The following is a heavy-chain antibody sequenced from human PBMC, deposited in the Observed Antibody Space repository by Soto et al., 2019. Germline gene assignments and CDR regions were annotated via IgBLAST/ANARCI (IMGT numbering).Heavy chain of an antibody. Sequence: NPSETLSLTCTVSGGSISSGDYYWSWIRQPPGKGLEWIGYIYYSGSTYYNPSLKSRVTISVDTSKNQFSLKLSSVTAADTAVYYCAREGRLRRTDDYWGQGTLVTVSS. CDR3: AREGRLRRTDDY. D-gene: IGHD5-12*01. CDR2: IYYSGST. CDR1: GGSISSGDYY. J-gene: IGHJ4*02. V-gene: IGHV4-30-4*01.